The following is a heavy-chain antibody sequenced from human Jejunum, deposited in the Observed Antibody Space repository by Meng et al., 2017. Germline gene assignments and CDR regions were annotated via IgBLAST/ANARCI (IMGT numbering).Heavy chain of an antibody. J-gene: IGHJ4*02. Sequence: SETLSLTCTVSDYSISSGDYWGWVRQPPGKGLEWIGSIYHSGITYYNPSLKSRVTISVDTSKNQFSLKLSSVTATDTAVYHCARGGPIAVAGSVRLDYWGQGALVTVSS. CDR1: DYSISSGDY. CDR3: ARGGPIAVAGSVRLDY. V-gene: IGHV4-38-2*02. CDR2: IYHSGIT. D-gene: IGHD6-19*01.